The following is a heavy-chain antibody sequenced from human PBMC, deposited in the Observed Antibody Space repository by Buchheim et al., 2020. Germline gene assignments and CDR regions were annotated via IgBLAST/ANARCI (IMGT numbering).Heavy chain of an antibody. CDR1: GFTFSSYG. Sequence: QVQLVESGGGVVQPGRSLRLSCAASGFTFSSYGMHWVRQAPGKGLEWVAVIWYDGSNKYYADSVKGRFTISRDNSKNTLYLQMNSLRAEDTAVYYCARAHSSGYWYEAFDIWGQGT. CDR2: IWYDGSNK. V-gene: IGHV3-33*01. J-gene: IGHJ3*02. D-gene: IGHD3-22*01. CDR3: ARAHSSGYWYEAFDI.